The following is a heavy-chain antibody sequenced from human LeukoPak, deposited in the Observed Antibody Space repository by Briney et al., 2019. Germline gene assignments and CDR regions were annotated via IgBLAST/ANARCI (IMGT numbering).Heavy chain of an antibody. V-gene: IGHV4-4*09. D-gene: IGHD3-22*01. CDR1: GGSISSYY. CDR3: ARLGYYDSSGSDAFDI. CDR2: IYTSGST. Sequence: SENLSLTCTVSGGSISSYYWSWVRQPPGKGLEWIGYIYTSGSTNYNPSLKSRVTISVDTSKNQFSLKLSSVTAADTAVYYCARLGYYDSSGSDAFDIWGQGTMVTVSS. J-gene: IGHJ3*02.